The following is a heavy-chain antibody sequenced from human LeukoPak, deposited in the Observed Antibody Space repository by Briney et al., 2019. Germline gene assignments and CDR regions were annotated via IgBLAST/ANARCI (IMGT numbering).Heavy chain of an antibody. J-gene: IGHJ6*03. CDR2: ISVSGNT. CDR3: AKDGTMVRGVSPYYMDV. CDR1: GFTLSSYA. V-gene: IGHV3-23*01. D-gene: IGHD3-10*01. Sequence: PGGSLRLSCAASGFTLSSYAMSWVRQGPGKGLEWVSAISVSGNTYHADSVKGRFTISRDNAKNSLYLQMNSLRAEDTALYYCAKDGTMVRGVSPYYMDVWGKGTTVTISS.